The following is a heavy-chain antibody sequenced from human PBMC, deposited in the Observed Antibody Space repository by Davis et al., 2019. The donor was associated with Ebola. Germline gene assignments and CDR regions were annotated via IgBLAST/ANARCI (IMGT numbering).Heavy chain of an antibody. J-gene: IGHJ4*02. CDR3: ARGLENHYDILTGYNPDY. Sequence: GESLKISCSASGFTFSDYAFHWVRQAPGKGLEYVSSISSNGGTTYSADSVKGRFTISRDRSKNILYLQMRSLRAEDTAVYYCARGLENHYDILTGYNPDYWGQGTLVTVSS. D-gene: IGHD3-9*01. CDR1: GFTFSDYA. CDR2: ISSNGGTT. V-gene: IGHV3-64D*06.